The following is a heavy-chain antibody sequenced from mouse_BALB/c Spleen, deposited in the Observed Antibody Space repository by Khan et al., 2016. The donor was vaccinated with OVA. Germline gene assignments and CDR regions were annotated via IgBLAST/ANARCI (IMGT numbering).Heavy chain of an antibody. V-gene: IGHV1S81*02. D-gene: IGHD3-1*01. Sequence: QVQLQQPGAELVKPGASVKLSCKASGYTFTSYYMYWVKQRPGQGLEWIGGINPSNGGSNFNEKFKTKATLTVDKSSSTANMQLSSLTSEDSAVYSCTRSGYGGFAYWGQGTLVTVSA. CDR1: GYTFTSYY. CDR3: TRSGYGGFAY. J-gene: IGHJ3*01. CDR2: INPSNGGS.